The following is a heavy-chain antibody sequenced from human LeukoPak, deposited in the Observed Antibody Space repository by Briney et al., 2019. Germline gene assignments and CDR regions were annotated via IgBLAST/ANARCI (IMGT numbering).Heavy chain of an antibody. D-gene: IGHD1-26*01. J-gene: IGHJ4*02. V-gene: IGHV3-30*04. CDR3: ARAYSGNWASFDY. CDR2: MSYDGTNK. CDR1: GFTFSSYA. Sequence: GRSLRLSCAASGFTFSSYAMHWVRQAPGKGLEWVAVMSYDGTNKYYADSVKGRFTISRDNSKNTLYLQMNSLRAEDTAVYHCARAYSGNWASFDYWGQGTLVTVSS.